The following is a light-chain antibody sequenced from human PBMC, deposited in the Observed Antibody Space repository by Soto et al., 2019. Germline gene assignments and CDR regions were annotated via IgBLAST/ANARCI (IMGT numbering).Light chain of an antibody. CDR1: QSVLYSSNNKNY. V-gene: IGKV4-1*01. CDR2: WAS. CDR3: QQYYSPPYT. J-gene: IGKJ2*01. Sequence: DIVMTQSPDCLAVSLGERATIYCKSSQSVLYSSNNKNYLAWYQQKPGQPPKLLIYWASTRESGVPDRFSGSGSGTDFTLSISSLQAEDVAVYYCQQYYSPPYTFGQGTKLEIK.